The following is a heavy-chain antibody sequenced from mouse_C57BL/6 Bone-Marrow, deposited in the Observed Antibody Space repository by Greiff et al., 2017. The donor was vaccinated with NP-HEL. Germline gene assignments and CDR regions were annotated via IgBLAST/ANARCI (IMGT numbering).Heavy chain of an antibody. V-gene: IGHV1-39*01. CDR2: INPNYGTT. J-gene: IGHJ2*01. Sequence: EVHLVESGPELVKPGASVKISCKASGYSFTDYNMNWVKQSNGKSLEWIGVINPNYGTTSYNQKFKGKATLTVDQSSSTAYMQLNSLTSEDSAVYYCARTSYYGSLFDYWGQGTTLTVSS. D-gene: IGHD1-1*01. CDR3: ARTSYYGSLFDY. CDR1: GYSFTDYN.